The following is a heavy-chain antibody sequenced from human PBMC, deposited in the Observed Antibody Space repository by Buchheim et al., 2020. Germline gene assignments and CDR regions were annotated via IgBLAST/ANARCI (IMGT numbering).Heavy chain of an antibody. D-gene: IGHD6-19*01. V-gene: IGHV3-30-3*01. CDR3: ARGAVAFDY. Sequence: QVQLVESGGGVVQPGRSLRLSCAASGFTFSSYAMHWVRQAPGKGLEWVAVISYDGSNKYYADSVKGRFTISRDNSKNTLYLQMNSPRAEDTAVYYCARGAVAFDYWGQGTL. CDR2: ISYDGSNK. J-gene: IGHJ4*02. CDR1: GFTFSSYA.